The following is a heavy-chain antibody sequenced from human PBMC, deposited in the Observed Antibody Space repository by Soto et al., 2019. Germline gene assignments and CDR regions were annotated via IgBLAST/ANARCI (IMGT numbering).Heavy chain of an antibody. Sequence: GGSLRLSCAASGVTFSRYNMNWVRQAPGKGLEWVSYIGTSGSPIYYADSVKGRFTISRDNAKNSPYLQMDSLRAEDTAVYYCARDSGSYDSDVWGKGTTVTVSS. D-gene: IGHD5-12*01. V-gene: IGHV3-48*01. CDR3: ARDSGSYDSDV. CDR1: GVTFSRYN. CDR2: IGTSGSPI. J-gene: IGHJ6*04.